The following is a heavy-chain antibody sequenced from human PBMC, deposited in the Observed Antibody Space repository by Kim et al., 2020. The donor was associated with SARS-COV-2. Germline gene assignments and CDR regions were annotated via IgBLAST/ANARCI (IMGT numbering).Heavy chain of an antibody. J-gene: IGHJ4*02. Sequence: SETLSLTCSVSGAFVTPYYWSWIRQPPGKGLEWIGYFYYTGNINYNPSLKSRVTISGDTSKNQFSLKLSSVTAADTALYYCARHGSSYEYFFDYWGQG. V-gene: IGHV4-59*02. CDR2: FYYTGNI. CDR3: ARHGSSYEYFFDY. CDR1: GAFVTPYY. D-gene: IGHD6-13*01.